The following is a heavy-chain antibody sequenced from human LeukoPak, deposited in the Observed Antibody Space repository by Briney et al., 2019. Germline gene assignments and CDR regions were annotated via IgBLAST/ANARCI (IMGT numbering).Heavy chain of an antibody. J-gene: IGHJ4*02. CDR2: ITGSGITT. CDR3: AKGRGGFSSGWYYEY. CDR1: GSTFSNFD. V-gene: IGHV3-23*01. Sequence: GGSLRLSCAVSGSTFSNFDMSWVRQAPGRGLEWVSGITGSGITTYYAGSVKGRFTISRDNSKNTLYLQMNSLRAEDTAMYHCAKGRGGFSSGWYYEYWGQGTLVTVSS. D-gene: IGHD6-19*01.